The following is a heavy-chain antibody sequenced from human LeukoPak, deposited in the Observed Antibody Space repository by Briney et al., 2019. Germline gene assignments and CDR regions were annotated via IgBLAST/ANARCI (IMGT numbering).Heavy chain of an antibody. Sequence: GASVKVSCKASGYTFTSYYMHWVRQAPGQGLEWMGIINPSGGSTSYAQKFQGRVTMTRDTSTSTVYMELSSLRSEDTAAYYCARGYGDYPDGYYYYYMDVWGKGTTVTVSS. V-gene: IGHV1-46*03. CDR3: ARGYGDYPDGYYYYYMDV. D-gene: IGHD4-17*01. J-gene: IGHJ6*03. CDR2: INPSGGST. CDR1: GYTFTSYY.